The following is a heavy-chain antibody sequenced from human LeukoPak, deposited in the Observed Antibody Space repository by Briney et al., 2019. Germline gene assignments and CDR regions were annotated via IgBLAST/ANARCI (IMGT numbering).Heavy chain of an antibody. CDR3: AKLSDYYGSGSYLDY. J-gene: IGHJ4*02. CDR1: GFTISSYA. Sequence: PGGSLRLSCAASGFTISSYARGWVRQAPGKGLEWVSAISGSGGSTYSADSVKGRFTISRDNSKHTLYLQMTSLRAEDTPVYHCAKLSDYYGSGSYLDYWGQGTLVTVSS. V-gene: IGHV3-23*01. CDR2: ISGSGGST. D-gene: IGHD3-10*01.